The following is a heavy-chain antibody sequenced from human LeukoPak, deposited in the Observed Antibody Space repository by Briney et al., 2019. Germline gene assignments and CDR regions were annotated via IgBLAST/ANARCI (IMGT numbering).Heavy chain of an antibody. CDR1: GGSFSGYY. V-gene: IGHV4-34*01. J-gene: IGHJ6*03. Sequence: ASETLSLTCAVFGGSFSGYYWSWIRQPPGKGLEWIGEINHSGSINYNSSLKSRVTISVDTSKNQFSLKLSSVTAADTAVYYCARRMGRRFGERYYYYHYMDVWGKGTTVTISS. CDR3: ARRMGRRFGERYYYYHYMDV. D-gene: IGHD3-10*01. CDR2: INHSGSI.